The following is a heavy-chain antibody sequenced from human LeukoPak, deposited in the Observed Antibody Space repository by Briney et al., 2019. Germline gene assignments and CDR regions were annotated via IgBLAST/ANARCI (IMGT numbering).Heavy chain of an antibody. CDR3: ARETPRRGETRDGYR. D-gene: IGHD5-24*01. CDR1: GFTVSSNY. V-gene: IGHV3-7*01. J-gene: IGHJ4*02. CDR2: IKEDGSET. Sequence: GGSLRLSCAASGFTVSSNYMNWVRQVPGKGLECLANIKEDGSETYYADSVKGRFTISRDNPKNLPFLQINSLRVEDTAVYYCARETPRRGETRDGYRWGQGTVVTVSS.